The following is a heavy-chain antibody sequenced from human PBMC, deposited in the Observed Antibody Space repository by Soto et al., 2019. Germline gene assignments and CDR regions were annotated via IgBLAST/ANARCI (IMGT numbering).Heavy chain of an antibody. CDR1: GGSISSGGYS. J-gene: IGHJ4*02. V-gene: IGHV4-30-2*01. CDR3: GRAYNDIVWFDY. D-gene: IGHD3-9*01. Sequence: QLQLQESGSGLVKPSQTLSLTCAVSGGSISSGGYSWTWIRQPPGKGLEWIGYIDHSGSTYYNPALKSRVNISVDRSKNQFSLKLRTVTAADTAVYYCGRAYNDIVWFDYWGRGTLVTVSS. CDR2: IDHSGST.